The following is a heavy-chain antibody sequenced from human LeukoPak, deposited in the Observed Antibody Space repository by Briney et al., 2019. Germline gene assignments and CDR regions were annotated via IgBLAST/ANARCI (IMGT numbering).Heavy chain of an antibody. CDR1: GFTFSSYA. CDR2: ISGSGGST. J-gene: IGHJ4*02. CDR3: ARVEDYDILTGFDY. D-gene: IGHD3-9*01. V-gene: IGHV3-23*01. Sequence: GGSLRLSCAASGFTFSSYAMSWVRQAPGKGLEWVSGISGSGGSTHYADSVKGRFTISRDNSKNTLYLQMNSLRAEDTAVYYCARVEDYDILTGFDYWGQGTLVTVSS.